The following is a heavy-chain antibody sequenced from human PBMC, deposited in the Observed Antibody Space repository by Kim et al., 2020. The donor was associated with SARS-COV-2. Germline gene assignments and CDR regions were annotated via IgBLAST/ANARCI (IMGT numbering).Heavy chain of an antibody. CDR3: ARELGYSYYYYGMDV. CDR1: GGSISSGSYY. CDR2: IYTSGST. J-gene: IGHJ6*02. V-gene: IGHV4-61*02. Sequence: SETLSLTCTVSGGSISSGSYYWSWIRQPAGKGLEWIGRIYTSGSTNYNPSLKSRVTISVDTSKNQFSLKLSSVTAADTAVYYCARELGYSYYYYGMDVWGQGTTVTVSS. D-gene: IGHD3-16*01.